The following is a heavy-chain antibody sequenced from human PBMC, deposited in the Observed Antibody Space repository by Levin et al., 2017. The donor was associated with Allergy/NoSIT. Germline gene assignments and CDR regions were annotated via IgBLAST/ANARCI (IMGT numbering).Heavy chain of an antibody. CDR3: ASRADALVMPLFDF. CDR1: GYTFTNYY. J-gene: IGHJ4*02. D-gene: IGHD3-9*01. CDR2: INQSGGNT. V-gene: IGHV1-46*04. Sequence: ASVKVSCKAYGYTFTNYYIHWVRQAPGQGLEWMGTINQSGGNTRYAQKLQGGVTMTRDTSTSTVYMELSSLRSEDTAVYYCASRADALVMPLFDFWGQGTPVTVSS.